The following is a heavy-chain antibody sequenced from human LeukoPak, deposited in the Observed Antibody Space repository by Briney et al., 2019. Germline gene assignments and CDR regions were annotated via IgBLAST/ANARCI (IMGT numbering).Heavy chain of an antibody. D-gene: IGHD3-3*01. CDR3: ARGSTYYDFWSGQPSLYNWFDP. V-gene: IGHV4-34*01. CDR2: INHSGST. Sequence: SETLSLTCAVYGGSFSGYYWSWIRQPPGKGLEWIGEINHSGSTNYNPSLKSRVTISVDTSKNQFSLKLSSVTAADTAVYYCARGSTYYDFWSGQPSLYNWFDPWGQGTLVTVSS. CDR1: GGSFSGYY. J-gene: IGHJ5*02.